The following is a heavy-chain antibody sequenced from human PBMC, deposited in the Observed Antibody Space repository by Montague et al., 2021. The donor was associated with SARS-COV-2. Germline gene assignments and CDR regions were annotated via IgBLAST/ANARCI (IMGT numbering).Heavy chain of an antibody. J-gene: IGHJ4*02. D-gene: IGHD6-13*01. V-gene: IGHV4-39*01. CDR1: GGSISSSSYF. Sequence: ETLSLTCTVSGGSISSSSYFWGWIRQPPGKGLEWIGGIYYSGSTYYNPSLKSRVTISVDTSKNQFSLKLSSVTAADTAVYYCARAFIAAAGTTSFDYWGQGTLVTVSS. CDR2: IYYSGST. CDR3: ARAFIAAAGTTSFDY.